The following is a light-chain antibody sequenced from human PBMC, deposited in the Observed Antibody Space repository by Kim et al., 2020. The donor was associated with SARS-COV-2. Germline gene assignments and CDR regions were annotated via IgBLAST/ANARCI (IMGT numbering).Light chain of an antibody. V-gene: IGLV7-46*01. CDR2: DTS. Sequence: PGRTITLTCGSGTGSVTRGHSPYWFQQKPGPAPRTLIYDTSNKRSWTPARFSGSLLGGKGALTLSGAQADDEAGYYCMLSYRGAWVFGGGTQLTVL. CDR1: TGSVTRGHS. J-gene: IGLJ3*02. CDR3: MLSYRGAWV.